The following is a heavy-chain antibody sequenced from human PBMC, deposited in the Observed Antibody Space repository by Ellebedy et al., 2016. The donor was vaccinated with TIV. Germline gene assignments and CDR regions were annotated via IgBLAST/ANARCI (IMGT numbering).Heavy chain of an antibody. Sequence: GGSLRLXXAASGFTFRSYAMSWVRQAPGKGLEWLSTISSSGDSTSYADSVRGRFTISRDNSKNTLYLQMNSLRAEDTAGYYCAKDQASSPAADYYYGLDVWGQGTTVTVSS. J-gene: IGHJ6*02. CDR2: ISSSGDST. V-gene: IGHV3-23*01. CDR1: GFTFRSYA. CDR3: AKDQASSPAADYYYGLDV. D-gene: IGHD2-2*01.